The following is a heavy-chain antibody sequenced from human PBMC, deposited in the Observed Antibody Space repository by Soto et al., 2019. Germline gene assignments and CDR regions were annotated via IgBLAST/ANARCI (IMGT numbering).Heavy chain of an antibody. D-gene: IGHD2-15*01. CDR2: IYYSAST. Sequence: GKGLEWIGYIYYSASTNYNPSLKSRVTISVDTSKNQFSLKLSSVTAADTAVYYCAREGCSGGSCYQPDYYYYGMDVWGQGTTVSVSS. J-gene: IGHJ6*02. CDR3: AREGCSGGSCYQPDYYYYGMDV. V-gene: IGHV4-59*01.